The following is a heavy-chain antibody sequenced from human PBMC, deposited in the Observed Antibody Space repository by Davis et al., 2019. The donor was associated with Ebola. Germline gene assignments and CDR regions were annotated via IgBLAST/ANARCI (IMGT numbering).Heavy chain of an antibody. CDR3: VRGRRYSYGYWGY. Sequence: MPSETLSLTCAVYGGSFSGYYWSWIRQPPGKGLEWIGEINHSGSTNYNPSLKSRVTISVDTSKNQFSLKLSSVTAADTAVYYCVRGRRYSYGYWGYWGQGTLVTVSS. J-gene: IGHJ4*02. CDR1: GGSFSGYY. V-gene: IGHV4-34*01. CDR2: INHSGST. D-gene: IGHD5-18*01.